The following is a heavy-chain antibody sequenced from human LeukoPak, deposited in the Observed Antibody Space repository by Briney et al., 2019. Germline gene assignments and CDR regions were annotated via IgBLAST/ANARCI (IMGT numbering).Heavy chain of an antibody. V-gene: IGHV1-46*01. CDR2: INPSGGST. J-gene: IGHJ4*02. CDR3: ARDRGYCSSTSCPFYVY. D-gene: IGHD2-2*01. Sequence: ASVKVSCKASGYTFTSYYMHWVRQAPGQGLEWMGIINPSGGSTSYAQKFQGRVTMTRDTSTSTVYMELSSLRSEDTAVYYCARDRGYCSSTSCPFYVYWGQGTLVTVSS. CDR1: GYTFTSYY.